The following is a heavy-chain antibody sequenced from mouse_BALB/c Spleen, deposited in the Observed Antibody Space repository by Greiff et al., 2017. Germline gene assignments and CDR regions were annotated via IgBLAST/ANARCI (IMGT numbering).Heavy chain of an antibody. Sequence: EVQLQQSGPELVKPGASVKISCKASGYSFTGYFMNWVMQSHGKSLEWIGRINPYNGDTFYNQKFKGKATLTVDKSSSTAHMELRSLASEDSAVYYCARFDGYSFFDYWGQGTTLTVSS. V-gene: IGHV1-20*02. CDR3: ARFDGYSFFDY. CDR2: INPYNGDT. D-gene: IGHD2-3*01. J-gene: IGHJ2*01. CDR1: GYSFTGYF.